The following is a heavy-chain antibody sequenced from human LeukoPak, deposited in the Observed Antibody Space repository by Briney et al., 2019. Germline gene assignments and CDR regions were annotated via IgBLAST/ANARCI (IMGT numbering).Heavy chain of an antibody. J-gene: IGHJ4*02. CDR3: ARGYSTTWDDVGYIDY. Sequence: PSETLSLTCTVSGGSISSYYWSWIRQPPGEGPEWIGYINYSGSTNYNPSLKSRVTISIDTSKNQFSLKLSSVTAADTAIYYCARGYSTTWDDVGYIDYRGQGSLVTVSS. CDR1: GGSISSYY. CDR2: INYSGST. D-gene: IGHD2/OR15-2a*01. V-gene: IGHV4-59*01.